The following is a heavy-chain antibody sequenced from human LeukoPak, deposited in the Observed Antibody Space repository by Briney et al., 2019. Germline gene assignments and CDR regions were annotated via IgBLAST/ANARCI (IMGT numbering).Heavy chain of an antibody. CDR2: INPSGGST. Sequence: ASVKVFCKASGYTFTNYYIHWVRQAPGQGLEWMGIINPSGGSTTYAQKFQGRVTVTRDPSTSTVYMGLSSLRSEDTAVYYCARDRGAGYVEIDYWGQGTLVTVSS. D-gene: IGHD5-12*01. CDR1: GYTFTNYY. CDR3: ARDRGAGYVEIDY. V-gene: IGHV1-46*01. J-gene: IGHJ4*02.